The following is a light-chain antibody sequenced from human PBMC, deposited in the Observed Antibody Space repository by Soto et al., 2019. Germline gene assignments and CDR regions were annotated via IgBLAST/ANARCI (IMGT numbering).Light chain of an antibody. J-gene: IGKJ1*01. V-gene: IGKV1-5*03. CDR3: QQYYSYWT. CDR2: KES. Sequence: DIQMTQSPSTPSATAGDRVTITYRASQSISSWLAWYQQKPGKDPKLLIYKESSLESGVPSRFSGSGSGTEFALTISSLQPDDFATYYRQQYYSYWTFGQGTKVDIK. CDR1: QSISSW.